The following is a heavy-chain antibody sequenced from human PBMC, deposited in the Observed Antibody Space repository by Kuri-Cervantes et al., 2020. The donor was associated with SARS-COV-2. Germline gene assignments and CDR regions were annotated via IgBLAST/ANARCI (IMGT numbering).Heavy chain of an antibody. J-gene: IGHJ5*02. CDR3: ARVSIGQRLRFDP. Sequence: SWVRQAPGKGLEWIGYIYYSGSTYYNPSLKSRVTISVDTSKNQFSLKLSSVTAADTAVYYCARVSIGQRLRFDPWGQGTLVTVSS. D-gene: IGHD6-25*01. CDR2: IYYSGST. V-gene: IGHV4-30-4*08.